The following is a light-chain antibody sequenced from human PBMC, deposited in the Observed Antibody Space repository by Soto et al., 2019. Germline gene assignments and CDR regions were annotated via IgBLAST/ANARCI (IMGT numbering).Light chain of an antibody. V-gene: IGKV3-15*01. CDR1: QSVATN. J-gene: IGKJ2*01. CDR3: QQYNKWPYT. Sequence: EIVMTQSPATLSVSPGERATLSCRASQSVATNLAWYQQKPGQSPRLLIYGASTRATGIPAGFSGDGSGTEFTLTISSLQSEDFAVYFCQQYNKWPYTFDQGTKLEIK. CDR2: GAS.